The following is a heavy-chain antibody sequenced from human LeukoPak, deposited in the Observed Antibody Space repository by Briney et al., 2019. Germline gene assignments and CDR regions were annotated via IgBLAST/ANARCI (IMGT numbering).Heavy chain of an antibody. CDR1: GYTFTSYY. Sequence: ASVKVSCKASGYTFTSYYMHWVRQAPGQGLEWMGIINPSGGSTSYAQKFQGRVTMTRDTSTSTVYMELSSLRSEDTAVYYCARASGEDCSSTSCYLHNWFDPWGQGTLVTVSS. D-gene: IGHD2-2*01. V-gene: IGHV1-46*01. CDR3: ARASGEDCSSTSCYLHNWFDP. J-gene: IGHJ5*02. CDR2: INPSGGST.